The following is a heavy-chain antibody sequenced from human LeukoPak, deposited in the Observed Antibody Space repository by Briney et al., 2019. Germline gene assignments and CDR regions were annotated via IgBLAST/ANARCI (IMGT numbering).Heavy chain of an antibody. J-gene: IGHJ4*02. CDR1: GSTFGDYW. D-gene: IGHD6-19*01. CDR2: IKLDGSEK. Sequence: GGSLRLSCAASGSTFGDYWMSWVRQAPGKGLEWVANIKLDGSEKYYVDSVKGRFTISRDSAKNSLFLQMNNLRAEDTAVYYCARVRGWHDYFDFWGQGTRVTVSS. V-gene: IGHV3-7*01. CDR3: ARVRGWHDYFDF.